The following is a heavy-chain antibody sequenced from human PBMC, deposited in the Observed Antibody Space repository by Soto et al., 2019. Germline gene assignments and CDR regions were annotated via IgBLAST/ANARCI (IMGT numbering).Heavy chain of an antibody. CDR1: GDRISSSKW. CDR2: IDQNGIT. J-gene: IGHJ6*02. Sequence: ATLSLTYAVSGDRISSSKWWTWFRQTPGKGLEWIGKIDQNGITNYNPSLESRVTILKDNSKNQLSLKLTSVTAVDSAVYYCARLNRDYYYYGMDVWGQGATVTVSS. CDR3: ARLNRDYYYYGMDV. V-gene: IGHV4-4*02.